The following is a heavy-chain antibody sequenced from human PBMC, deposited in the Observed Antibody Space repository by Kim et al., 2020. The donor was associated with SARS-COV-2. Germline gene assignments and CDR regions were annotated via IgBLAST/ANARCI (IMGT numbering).Heavy chain of an antibody. CDR1: GFTFDDYA. D-gene: IGHD6-13*01. V-gene: IGHV3-43*02. CDR3: AKDMGYSSSWSYYFDY. CDR2: ISGDGGST. J-gene: IGHJ4*02. Sequence: GGSLRLSCAASGFTFDDYAMHWVRQAPGKGLEWVSLISGDGGSTYSADSVKGRFTTSRDNSKNSLYLQMNSLRTEDTALYYCAKDMGYSSSWSYYFDYWGQGTLVTVSS.